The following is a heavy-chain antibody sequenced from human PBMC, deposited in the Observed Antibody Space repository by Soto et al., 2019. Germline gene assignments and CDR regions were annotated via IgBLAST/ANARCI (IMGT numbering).Heavy chain of an antibody. CDR3: TSHPVESRGFYLDW. D-gene: IGHD3-22*01. J-gene: IGHJ4*02. CDR2: MNPNSGNT. V-gene: IGHV1-8*01. CDR1: GYTFTSYD. Sequence: ASVKVSCKASGYTFTSYDINWVRQATGQGLEWMGWMNPNSGNTGYAQKFQERVTITRDMSTSTAYMELSSLRSEDTAVYYCTSHPVESRGFYLDWWGQGTQVTVSS.